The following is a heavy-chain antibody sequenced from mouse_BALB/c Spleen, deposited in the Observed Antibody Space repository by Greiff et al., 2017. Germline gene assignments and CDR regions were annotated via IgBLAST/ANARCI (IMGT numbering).Heavy chain of an antibody. V-gene: IGHV5-17*02. CDR2: ISSGSSTI. D-gene: IGHD2-1*01. Sequence: DVMLVESGGGLVQPGGSRKLSCAASGFTFSSFGMHWVRQAPEKGLEWVAYISSGSSTIYYADTVKGRFTISRDNPKNTLFLQMTSLRSEDTAMYYCARDGRGNLYYAMDYWGQGTSVTVSS. J-gene: IGHJ4*01. CDR3: ARDGRGNLYYAMDY. CDR1: GFTFSSFG.